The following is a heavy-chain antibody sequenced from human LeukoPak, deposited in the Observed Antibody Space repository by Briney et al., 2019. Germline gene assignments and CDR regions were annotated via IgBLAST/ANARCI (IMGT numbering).Heavy chain of an antibody. V-gene: IGHV4-39*01. CDR3: ARQHTRGVVVALVDY. CDR2: LYYSGTT. Sequence: PSETLSLTCTVSGGSITSSGYYWGWIRQPPGKGLEWIGALYYSGTTYYNPPLKSRVTLSVDTSKNQFSLKLSSVTAADTAVYYCARQHTRGVVVALVDYWGQGTLVTVSS. J-gene: IGHJ4*02. CDR1: GGSITSSGYY. D-gene: IGHD2-15*01.